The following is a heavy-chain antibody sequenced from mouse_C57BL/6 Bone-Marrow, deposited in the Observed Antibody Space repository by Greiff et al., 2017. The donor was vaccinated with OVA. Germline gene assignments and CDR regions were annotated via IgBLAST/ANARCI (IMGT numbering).Heavy chain of an antibody. V-gene: IGHV5-6*01. D-gene: IGHD3-3*01. CDR2: ISSGGSYT. Sequence: VQLQQPGGDLVKPGGSLKLSCAASGFTFSSYGMSWVRQTPDKRLEWVATISSGGSYTYYPDSVKGRFTISRDNAKNTLYLQMSSLKSEDTAMYYCARQKGSYWYFDVWGTGTTVTVSS. J-gene: IGHJ1*03. CDR3: ARQKGSYWYFDV. CDR1: GFTFSSYG.